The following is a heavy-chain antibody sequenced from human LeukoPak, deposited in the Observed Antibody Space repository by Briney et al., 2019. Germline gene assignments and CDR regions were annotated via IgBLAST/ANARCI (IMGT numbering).Heavy chain of an antibody. CDR2: IYYSGST. D-gene: IGHD3-22*01. V-gene: IGHV4-59*01. CDR1: GGSISSYY. CDR3: ARALDYYDSSGYYYRDWFDP. Sequence: PSETLSLTCTVSGGSISSYYWSWIRQPPGKGLEWIGYIYYSGSTNYNPSLKSRVTISVDTSKNQFSLKLSSVTAADTAVYYCARALDYYDSSGYYYRDWFDPWGQGTLVTVSS. J-gene: IGHJ5*02.